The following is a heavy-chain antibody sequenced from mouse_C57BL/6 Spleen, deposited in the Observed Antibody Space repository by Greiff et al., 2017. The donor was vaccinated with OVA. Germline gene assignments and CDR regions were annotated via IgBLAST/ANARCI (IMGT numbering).Heavy chain of an antibody. J-gene: IGHJ1*03. Sequence: QVQLQQSGAELAKPGASVKLSCKASGYTFTSYWLHWVNQRPGQGLEWIGYINPSSGYTKYNQKFKDKATLTADKSSSPAYMQRRSLTYEDCAVDYCARDYDYGYFDVWGTGTTVTVSS. V-gene: IGHV1-7*01. CDR3: ARDYDYGYFDV. CDR2: INPSSGYT. CDR1: GYTFTSYW. D-gene: IGHD2-4*01.